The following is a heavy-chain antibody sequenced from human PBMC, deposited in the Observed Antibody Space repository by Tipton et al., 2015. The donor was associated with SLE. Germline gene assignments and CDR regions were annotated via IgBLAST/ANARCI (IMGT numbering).Heavy chain of an antibody. CDR3: ASSGSPAYGVPTEYYYYGMDV. J-gene: IGHJ6*02. CDR2: IYGGGTT. CDR1: GFTVSTNY. D-gene: IGHD3-10*01. V-gene: IGHV3-53*05. Sequence: GSLRLSCAASGFTVSTNYMSWVRQAPGNGLESVSLIYGGGTTYYADSVKGRFTISRDNSKNTLYLQMNSLRPEDTAVYYCASSGSPAYGVPTEYYYYGMDVWGQGATVTVSS.